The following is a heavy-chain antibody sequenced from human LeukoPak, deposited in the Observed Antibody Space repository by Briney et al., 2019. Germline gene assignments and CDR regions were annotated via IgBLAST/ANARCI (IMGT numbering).Heavy chain of an antibody. CDR2: ISGSGGST. Sequence: GESLKISCAASGFTFSSYAMSWVRQAPGKGLEWVSAISGSGGSTYYADSVKGRFTISRDNSKNTLYLQMNSLRAEDTAVYYCAKDVSSGWDNWFDPWGQGTLVTVSS. J-gene: IGHJ5*02. CDR3: AKDVSSGWDNWFDP. D-gene: IGHD6-25*01. V-gene: IGHV3-23*01. CDR1: GFTFSSYA.